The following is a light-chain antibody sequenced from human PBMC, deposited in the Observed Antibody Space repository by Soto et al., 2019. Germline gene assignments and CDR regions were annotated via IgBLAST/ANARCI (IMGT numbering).Light chain of an antibody. CDR1: QSITSW. Sequence: DIQMTQSPSTLSASVGDRVTITCRASQSITSWLAWYQQKPGKAPKLLIYDASSLEIGVPSRFSGSGSGTEFTLTISSLQPDDFAGYYCQQYNSYPWTFGQGTKVDI. V-gene: IGKV1-5*01. J-gene: IGKJ1*01. CDR2: DAS. CDR3: QQYNSYPWT.